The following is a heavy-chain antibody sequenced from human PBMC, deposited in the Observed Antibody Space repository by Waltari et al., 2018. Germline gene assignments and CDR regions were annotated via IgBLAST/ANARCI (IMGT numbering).Heavy chain of an antibody. CDR1: GYTFTTYD. Sequence: QVQLVQSGAEVQTPGASVKVSCKASGYTFTTYDINWVRQATGQGLEWMGWMNPNSGNTGYAQKFRGRVTITRNTSIRTAYMELSSLRPDDTAVYYCARNVAGTGDFDYWGQGTLVTVSS. CDR2: MNPNSGNT. V-gene: IGHV1-8*03. CDR3: ARNVAGTGDFDY. J-gene: IGHJ4*02.